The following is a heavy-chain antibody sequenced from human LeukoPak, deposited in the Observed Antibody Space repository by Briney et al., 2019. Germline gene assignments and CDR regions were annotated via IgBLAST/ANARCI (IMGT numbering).Heavy chain of an antibody. V-gene: IGHV3-33*07. Sequence: PGGSLRLSCAASGFTFSSYGMYWVRQAPGKGLEWVAVIWYDGSSTYYADSVKGRFTISRDNSKNTLYLQMNSLRAEDTAVYYCARHFGVAARPAFDIWGQGTMVTVSS. CDR3: ARHFGVAARPAFDI. CDR1: GFTFSSYG. CDR2: IWYDGSST. J-gene: IGHJ3*02. D-gene: IGHD6-6*01.